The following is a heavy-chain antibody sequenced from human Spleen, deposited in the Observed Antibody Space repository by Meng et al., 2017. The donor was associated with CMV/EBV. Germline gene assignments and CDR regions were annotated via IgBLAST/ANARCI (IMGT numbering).Heavy chain of an antibody. V-gene: IGHV4-4*02. Sequence: EPGPGLVCPSGTLSLTCHVAGGAIGISTWWRWVRQPPGKGLEWIGEIYHSGGPNYNPYLRGRVTISLDKSKNQFSPTLRSVTAADTAVYYCARDPYATGWAGWGQGTLVTVSS. CDR2: IYHSGGP. CDR1: GGAIGISTW. J-gene: IGHJ4*02. D-gene: IGHD6-19*01. CDR3: ARDPYATGWAG.